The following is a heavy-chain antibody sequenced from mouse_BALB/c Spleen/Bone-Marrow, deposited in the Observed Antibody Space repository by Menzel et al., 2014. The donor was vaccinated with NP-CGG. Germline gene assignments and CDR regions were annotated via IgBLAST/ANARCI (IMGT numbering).Heavy chain of an antibody. Sequence: EVQLVESGGGLVQPGGSRKLSCAASGFTFSSFGMHWVRQAPEKGLEWVAYISSGSSPIFYADTVKGRFTISRDNPKNTLFLQMTSLRSEDTAIYYRTRGGNWEDFDYWGQGTTLTVSS. V-gene: IGHV5-17*02. CDR1: GFTFSSFG. J-gene: IGHJ2*01. CDR2: ISSGSSPI. D-gene: IGHD4-1*01. CDR3: TRGGNWEDFDY.